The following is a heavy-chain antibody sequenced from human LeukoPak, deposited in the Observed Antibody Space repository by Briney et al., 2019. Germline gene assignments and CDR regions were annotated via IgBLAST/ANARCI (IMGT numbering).Heavy chain of an antibody. CDR2: ISSNGGST. J-gene: IGHJ6*02. Sequence: QSGGSLRLSCSASGFTFSSYAMHWVRQAPGKGLEYVSAISSNGGSTYYADSVKGRFTISRDNSKNTLYLQMCSLRAEDTAVYYCVKGMEDYDILTGVLDVWGQGTTVTVSS. CDR3: VKGMEDYDILTGVLDV. CDR1: GFTFSSYA. D-gene: IGHD3-9*01. V-gene: IGHV3-64D*06.